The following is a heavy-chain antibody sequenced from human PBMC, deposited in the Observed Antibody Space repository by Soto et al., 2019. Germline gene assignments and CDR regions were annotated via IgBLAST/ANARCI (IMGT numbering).Heavy chain of an antibody. CDR1: GFSFSSYG. CDR3: AKVGGANQKPYFDD. CDR2: ISGIGGST. D-gene: IGHD3-16*01. Sequence: PGGSLRLSCAASGFSFSSYGMSWVRQAPVKVLEWVSGISGIGGSTYYADSLKVRFTISRDSSKNTLYLQMNSLRADNKAGYYCAKVGGANQKPYFDDGGQGPRVTVSS. V-gene: IGHV3-23*01. J-gene: IGHJ4*02.